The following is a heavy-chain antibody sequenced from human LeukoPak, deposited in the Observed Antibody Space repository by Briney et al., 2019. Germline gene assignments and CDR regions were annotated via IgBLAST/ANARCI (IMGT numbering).Heavy chain of an antibody. CDR3: AREGIGRDGYNRIWYYMDV. CDR1: GFTFSSYW. CDR2: INSDGSST. J-gene: IGHJ6*03. Sequence: PGGSLRLSCAASGFTFSSYWMHWVRQAPGKGLVWVSRINSDGSSTSYADSVKGRFTISRDNAKNTLYLQMNSLRAEDTAVYYCAREGIGRDGYNRIWYYMDVWGKGTTVTVSS. V-gene: IGHV3-74*01. D-gene: IGHD5-24*01.